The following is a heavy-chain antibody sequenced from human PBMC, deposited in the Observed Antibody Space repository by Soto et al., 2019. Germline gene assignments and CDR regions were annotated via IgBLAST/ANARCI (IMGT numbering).Heavy chain of an antibody. D-gene: IGHD3-16*01. J-gene: IGHJ4*02. CDR2: IYPGDSET. CDR1: GYTFTSNC. V-gene: IGHV5-51*01. CDR3: ARTFGGHLYSFDF. Sequence: PGESLKISCKGSGYTFTSNCIGWVRQMPGKGLEWMGIIYPGDSETRYSPSFQGQVTISADKSINTAYLQWSSLKASDTAIYYCARTFGGHLYSFDFWGQGTLVTVSS.